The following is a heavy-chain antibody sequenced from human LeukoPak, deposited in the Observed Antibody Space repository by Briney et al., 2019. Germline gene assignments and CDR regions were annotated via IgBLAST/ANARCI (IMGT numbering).Heavy chain of an antibody. Sequence: GGSLRLSCAVSGFTFSSYWMSWVRQAPGKGLEWVANIKQDGSEKYYVDSVKGRFAISRDNAKNSLYLQMNSLRAEDTAVYYCARDRDWGPDYWGQGTLVTVSS. CDR3: ARDRDWGPDY. D-gene: IGHD7-27*01. CDR2: IKQDGSEK. CDR1: GFTFSSYW. V-gene: IGHV3-7*01. J-gene: IGHJ4*02.